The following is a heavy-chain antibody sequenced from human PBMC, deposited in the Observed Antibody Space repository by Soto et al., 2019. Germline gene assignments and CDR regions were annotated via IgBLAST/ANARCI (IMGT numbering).Heavy chain of an antibody. D-gene: IGHD3-10*01. Sequence: EVQLVESGGGLVKPGGSLRLSCAASGFTFSSYSMNWVRQAPGKGLEWVSSISRSSSYIYYADSVKGRFTISRDNAKNSLYLQMNSLRAEDTAVYYLARAAGGGWCVLLWFGESLDVWGKGNTVTVSS. J-gene: IGHJ6*04. CDR3: ARAAGGGWCVLLWFGESLDV. CDR2: ISRSSSYI. V-gene: IGHV3-21*01. CDR1: GFTFSSYS.